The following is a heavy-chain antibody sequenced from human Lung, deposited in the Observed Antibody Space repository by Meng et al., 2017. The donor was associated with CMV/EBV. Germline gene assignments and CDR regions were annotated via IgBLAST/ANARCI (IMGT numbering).Heavy chain of an antibody. V-gene: IGHV3-72*01. D-gene: IGHD2/OR15-2a*01. CDR1: GFTFGDHY. J-gene: IGHJ4*01. Sequence: GGSLRLXCTASGFTFGDHYMDWVRQAPGKGLEWVARSRNKASSYTTEYAASVRGRFTISRDESGNSLDLQMTSLKTEDTAVYYCARDNSATRYFDYWGHGIXVTVSS. CDR3: ARDNSATRYFDY. CDR2: SRNKASSYTT.